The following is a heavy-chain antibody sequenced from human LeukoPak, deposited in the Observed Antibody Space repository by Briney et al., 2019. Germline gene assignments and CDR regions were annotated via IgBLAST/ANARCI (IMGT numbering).Heavy chain of an antibody. Sequence: GGSLRLSCAASGFTFSSYSMNWVRQAPGKGLEWVSSISSSGDYIYYADSVKGRFTISRDNAKSSLFLQVNSLRAEDTAVYYCARVLYFDWLDAYWGQGTLVTVSS. J-gene: IGHJ4*02. CDR1: GFTFSSYS. V-gene: IGHV3-21*01. CDR3: ARVLYFDWLDAY. CDR2: ISSSGDYI. D-gene: IGHD3-9*01.